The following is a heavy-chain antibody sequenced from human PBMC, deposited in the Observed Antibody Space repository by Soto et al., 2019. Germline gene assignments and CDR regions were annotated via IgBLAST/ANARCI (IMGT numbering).Heavy chain of an antibody. D-gene: IGHD3-10*01. CDR3: ARSVQKEGGILSHYYCCVAV. V-gene: IGHV4-61*01. Sequence: QVQLQESGPGLVKPSETLSLTCRVSGGAVTSGYYYWTWIRQPPGKALEWIGYIDYSWGANYTPSLRSRVTIPIDTYKKQFCLKVNPVTAADTAVYYCARSVQKEGGILSHYYCCVAVWVKGTAVTVSS. CDR2: IDYSWGA. CDR1: GGAVTSGYYY. J-gene: IGHJ6*04.